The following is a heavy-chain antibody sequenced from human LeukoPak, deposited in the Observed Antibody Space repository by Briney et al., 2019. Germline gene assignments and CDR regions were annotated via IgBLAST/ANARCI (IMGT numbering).Heavy chain of an antibody. CDR1: GYTFTSYY. CDR2: INPSGGST. CDR3: ARVLRYFDWSFDY. V-gene: IGHV1-46*01. D-gene: IGHD3-9*01. Sequence: ASVKVSCKASGYTFTSYYMHWVRQAPGQGLEWMGIINPSGGSTSYAQKFYGRVTITRDTSTSKVYMELSRLRSEDTAVYYCARVLRYFDWSFDYWGQGTLVTVSS. J-gene: IGHJ4*02.